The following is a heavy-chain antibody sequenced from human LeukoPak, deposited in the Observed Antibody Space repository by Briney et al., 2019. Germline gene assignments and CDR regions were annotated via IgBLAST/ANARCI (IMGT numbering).Heavy chain of an antibody. V-gene: IGHV1-8*01. D-gene: IGHD5-12*01. CDR3: ARGFSRGYSGYDLVFDY. CDR1: GYTFTSYD. Sequence: AASVKVSCTASGYTFTSYDINWVRQAPGQGLEWMGWMNPNSGNTGYAQKFQGRVTMTRNTSISTAYMELSSLRSEDTAVYYCARGFSRGYSGYDLVFDYWGQGTLVTVSS. CDR2: MNPNSGNT. J-gene: IGHJ4*02.